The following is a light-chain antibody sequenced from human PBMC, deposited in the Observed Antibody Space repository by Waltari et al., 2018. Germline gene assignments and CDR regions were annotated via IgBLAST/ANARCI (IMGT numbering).Light chain of an antibody. CDR3: QQYNSVPLT. CDR1: QSISSW. Sequence: DIQMTQSPSSLPASVGDKVTITCQASQSISSWVAWYQQKPGKAPKLLIYKASNLESGVPSRFSGGGSGTDFTLTISSLQPDDFATYYCQQYNSVPLTFGPGTQVHVK. V-gene: IGKV1-5*01. J-gene: IGKJ3*01. CDR2: KAS.